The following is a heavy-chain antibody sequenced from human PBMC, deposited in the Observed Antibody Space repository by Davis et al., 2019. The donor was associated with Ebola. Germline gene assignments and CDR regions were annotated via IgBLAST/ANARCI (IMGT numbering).Heavy chain of an antibody. D-gene: IGHD4-11*01. CDR1: GFTFSTYA. Sequence: GESLKISCAASGFTFSTYAMGWVRQAPGKGLEWVSDISSGGGAPYYADSVKGRFTTFRDNPKNTLYLQMNSLRAEDTAVYYCARVDSNYGMDVWGKGTTVTVSS. V-gene: IGHV3-23*01. J-gene: IGHJ6*04. CDR2: ISSGGGAP. CDR3: ARVDSNYGMDV.